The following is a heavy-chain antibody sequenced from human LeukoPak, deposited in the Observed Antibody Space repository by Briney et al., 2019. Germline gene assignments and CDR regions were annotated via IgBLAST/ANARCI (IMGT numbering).Heavy chain of an antibody. CDR2: ISGSGSSR. CDR1: GLTFSSYA. CDR3: AKERSSGFVGAFDV. J-gene: IGHJ3*01. Sequence: GGSLRLSCAASGLTFSSYAMSWVRQAPGKGLECVSGISGSGSSRDYADSVKGRFTISRDNSKNTLYLQMKSLRAEDTAVYYCAKERSSGFVGAFDVWGQGTMVTVSS. V-gene: IGHV3-23*01. D-gene: IGHD3-22*01.